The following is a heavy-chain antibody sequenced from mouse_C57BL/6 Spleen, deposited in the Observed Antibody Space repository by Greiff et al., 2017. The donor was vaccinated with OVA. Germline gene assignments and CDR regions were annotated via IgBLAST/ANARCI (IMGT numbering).Heavy chain of an antibody. J-gene: IGHJ4*01. CDR2: IDPSDSET. D-gene: IGHD2-4*01. V-gene: IGHV1-52*01. CDR1: GYTFTSYW. Sequence: QVQLQQPGAELVRPGSSVKLSCKASGYTFTSYWMHWVKQRPIQGLEWIGNIDPSDSETHYNQKFKDKATLTVDKSSSTAYMQRSSLTSEDSAVYYCARRDYGGYAMDYWGQGTSVTVSS. CDR3: ARRDYGGYAMDY.